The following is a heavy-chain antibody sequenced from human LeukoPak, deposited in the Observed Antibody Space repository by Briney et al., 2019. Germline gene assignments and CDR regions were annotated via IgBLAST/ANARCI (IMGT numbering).Heavy chain of an antibody. D-gene: IGHD1-26*01. CDR1: GFNFSTYW. J-gene: IGHJ4*02. CDR3: VRDNMGFDY. CDR2: ISGDSVNI. V-gene: IGHV3-21*01. Sequence: GGSLRLSCAASGFNFSTYWMNRVRQAPGKGLEWLSFISGDSVNIYYTGSVKGRFTVSRDNARNSQYLQMNSLRVEDTAVYYCVRDNMGFDYWGQGTLVTVSS.